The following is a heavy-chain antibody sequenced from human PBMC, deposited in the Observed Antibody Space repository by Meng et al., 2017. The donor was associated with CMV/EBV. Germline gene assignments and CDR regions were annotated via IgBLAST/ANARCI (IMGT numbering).Heavy chain of an antibody. CDR2: INSDGSST. Sequence: GESLKISCAASGFTFSSYWMHWVRQAPGKGLVWVSRINSDGSSTSYADSVKGRFTISRDNSKDTLYLQMSSLRAEDTAVYYCVRPSFGGAFDIWGQGALVTVSS. CDR3: VRPSFGGAFDI. V-gene: IGHV3-74*01. J-gene: IGHJ3*02. D-gene: IGHD3-10*01. CDR1: GFTFSSYW.